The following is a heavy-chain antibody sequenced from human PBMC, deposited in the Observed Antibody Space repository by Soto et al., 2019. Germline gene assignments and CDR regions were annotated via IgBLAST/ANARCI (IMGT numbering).Heavy chain of an antibody. CDR3: ARDRLLWFGELLVIRYYYYGMYV. CDR2: ISYDGSNK. CDR1: GFTFSSYA. V-gene: IGHV3-30-3*01. J-gene: IGHJ6*02. Sequence: PGGSLRLSCAASGFTFSSYAMHWVRQAPGKGLEWVEVISYDGSNKYYADSVKGRFTISRDNSKNTLYLQMNSLRAEDTAVYYCARDRLLWFGELLVIRYYYYGMYVWGQGTTVTVSS. D-gene: IGHD3-10*01.